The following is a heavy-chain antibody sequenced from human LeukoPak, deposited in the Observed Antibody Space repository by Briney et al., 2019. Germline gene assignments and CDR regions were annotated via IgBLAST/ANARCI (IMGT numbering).Heavy chain of an antibody. CDR3: ARAHSSSWYMDY. J-gene: IGHJ4*02. D-gene: IGHD6-13*01. CDR1: GGSISSYY. V-gene: IGHV4-59*01. CDR2: ISYSGST. Sequence: PTETLSLTCSVSGGSISSYYWSWIRQPPGKGLEWIGYISYSGSTNYNPSLKSRVTISVDTSENQLSLKLSSVTAADTAVYYCARAHSSSWYMDYWGQGTLVTVSS.